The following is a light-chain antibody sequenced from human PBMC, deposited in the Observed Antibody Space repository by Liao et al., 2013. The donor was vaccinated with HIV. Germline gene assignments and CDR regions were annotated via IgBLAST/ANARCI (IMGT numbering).Light chain of an antibody. CDR3: QVWDSTDDRYV. CDR2: YDN. V-gene: IGLV3-21*04. J-gene: IGLJ1*01. Sequence: SYDLTQPPSVSVAPGKTARITCGGNNIGSKSVHWYQQKPGQAPVVVIYYDNDRPSGIPERFSGSNSGNTATLSISRVEAGDEADYYCQVWDSTDDRYVFGTGTRVTVL. CDR1: NIGSKS.